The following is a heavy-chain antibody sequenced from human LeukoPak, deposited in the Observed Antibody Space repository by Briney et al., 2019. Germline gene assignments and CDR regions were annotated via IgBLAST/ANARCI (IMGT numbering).Heavy chain of an antibody. CDR1: GGSISSSSYY. CDR2: IYYSGST. V-gene: IGHV4-39*01. J-gene: IGHJ4*02. D-gene: IGHD3-3*01. Sequence: PSETLSLTCTVSGGSISSSSYYWGWIRQPPGTGLEWLGSIYYSGSTYYNPSLKSRVTISVDTSKNQFSLKLSSVTAADTAVYCASPNRADFWSGYYYPFDYWGQGTLVTVSS. CDR3: ASPNRADFWSGYYYPFDY.